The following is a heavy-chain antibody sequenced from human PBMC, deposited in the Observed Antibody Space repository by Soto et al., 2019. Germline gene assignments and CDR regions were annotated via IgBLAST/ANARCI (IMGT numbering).Heavy chain of an antibody. CDR1: CGSFIGYY. J-gene: IGHJ6*02. D-gene: IGHD6-13*01. CDR3: ASGSSSWYRPYYYYGMDV. CDR2: INHSGST. Sequence: SETLSLTCAFYCGSFIGYYWSWIRQPPGKGLEWIGEINHSGSTNYNPSLKSRVTISVDTSKNQFSLKLSSVTAADTAVYYCASGSSSWYRPYYYYGMDVWGQGTTVTVSS. V-gene: IGHV4-34*01.